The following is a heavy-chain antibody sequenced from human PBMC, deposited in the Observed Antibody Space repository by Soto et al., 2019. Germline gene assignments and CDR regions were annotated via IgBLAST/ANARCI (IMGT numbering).Heavy chain of an antibody. CDR2: ISGSGGST. V-gene: IGHV3-23*01. CDR1: GFTFSSYA. Sequence: EVQLLESGGGLVQPGGSLRLSCAASGFTFSSYAMSWVRQAPGKGLEWVSAISGSGGSTYYADSVKGRFTISRDNSKNTRYLQMNCLRAEDMAVYYCAKGKVPYGSGSYHNWFDPWGQGTLVTVSS. D-gene: IGHD3-10*01. CDR3: AKGKVPYGSGSYHNWFDP. J-gene: IGHJ5*02.